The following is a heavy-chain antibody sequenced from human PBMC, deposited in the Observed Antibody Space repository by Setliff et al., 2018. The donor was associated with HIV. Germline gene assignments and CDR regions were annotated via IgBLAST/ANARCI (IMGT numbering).Heavy chain of an antibody. CDR2: INHSGST. V-gene: IGHV4-34*01. CDR1: GGSFSGYY. D-gene: IGHD3-16*01. J-gene: IGHJ6*03. Sequence: PSETLSLTCAVYGGSFSGYYWSWIRQPPGKGLEWIGEINHSGSTNYNPSLKSRVTISVDTSKNQFSLKLSSVTAADTAVYFCARGGDWDYNYYMDVWDKGTTVTVSS. CDR3: ARGGDWDYNYYMDV.